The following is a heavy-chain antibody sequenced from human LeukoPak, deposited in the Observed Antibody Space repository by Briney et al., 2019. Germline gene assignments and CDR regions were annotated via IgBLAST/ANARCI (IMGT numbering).Heavy chain of an antibody. Sequence: GESLKISCQGSGYSFTRKWIGWVRQMPGKGLGWMAIIYPGDSDTRYSPSFQGQVTISADKSINTAYLQWSSLKASDTAMYYCARRVVNNRNWYFDLWGRGTLVTVSS. CDR1: GYSFTRKW. CDR2: IYPGDSDT. D-gene: IGHD4-23*01. J-gene: IGHJ2*01. V-gene: IGHV5-51*01. CDR3: ARRVVNNRNWYFDL.